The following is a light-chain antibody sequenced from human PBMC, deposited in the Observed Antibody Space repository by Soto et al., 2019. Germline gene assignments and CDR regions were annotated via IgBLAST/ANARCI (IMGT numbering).Light chain of an antibody. J-gene: IGLJ1*01. Sequence: QSLLTQPAPLSGSPGQSITISCTGNQRDVCCYNYVSCYQHHPVKASNLMIYDVTNRPSGVSDRFSGSKSGNTASLTISGLQAEDEADYYCSSYTSSSTPYVFGTGTKVTVL. CDR1: QRDVCCYNY. CDR2: DVT. V-gene: IGLV2-14*03. CDR3: SSYTSSSTPYV.